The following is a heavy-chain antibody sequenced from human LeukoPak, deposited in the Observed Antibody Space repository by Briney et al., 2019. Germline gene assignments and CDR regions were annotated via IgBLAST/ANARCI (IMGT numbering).Heavy chain of an antibody. V-gene: IGHV1-18*01. CDR2: ISAYNGNT. CDR1: GYTFTSYG. D-gene: IGHD3-10*01. J-gene: IGHJ3*02. CDR3: ARALVSWGNYGSGSYGAFDI. Sequence: ASVKVSCKASGYTFTSYGISWVRQAPGQGLEWMGWISAYNGNTNYAQKLQGRVTMTTDTSTSTAYMELSSLRSEDTAVYYCARALVSWGNYGSGSYGAFDIWGQGTMVTVSS.